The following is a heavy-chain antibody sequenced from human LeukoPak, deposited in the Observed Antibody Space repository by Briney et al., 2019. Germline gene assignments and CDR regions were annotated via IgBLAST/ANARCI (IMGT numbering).Heavy chain of an antibody. CDR1: GGSISSSSYY. Sequence: SETLSLTCTVSGGSISSSSYYWGWIRQPPGKGLEWIGSIYYSGSTYYNPSLKSRVTISVDTSKNQFSLKLSSVTAADTAVYYCARRGGFYGSGNRIFPFDYWGQGTLVTVSS. D-gene: IGHD3-10*01. V-gene: IGHV4-39*07. J-gene: IGHJ4*02. CDR2: IYYSGST. CDR3: ARRGGFYGSGNRIFPFDY.